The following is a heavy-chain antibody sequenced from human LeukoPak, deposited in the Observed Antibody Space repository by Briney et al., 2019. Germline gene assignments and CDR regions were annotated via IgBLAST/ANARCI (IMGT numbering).Heavy chain of an antibody. J-gene: IGHJ4*02. CDR2: IYWNDDK. D-gene: IGHD1-26*01. V-gene: IGHV2-5*01. CDR3: ISSTWGHFDY. CDR1: RFLLRTSGVG. Sequence: SGPTLANPTQTLTLTCTFSRFLLRTSGVGVAWIRQPPGKALEWLALIYWNDDKRYSPYLESRLTITKDTSKNQVVHTMTNMDPVDTATYYCISSTWGHFDYWGQGTLVTVSS.